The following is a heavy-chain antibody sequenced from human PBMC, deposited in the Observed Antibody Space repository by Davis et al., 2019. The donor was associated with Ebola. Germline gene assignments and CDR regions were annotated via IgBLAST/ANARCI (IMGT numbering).Heavy chain of an antibody. D-gene: IGHD6-6*01. V-gene: IGHV3-15*01. CDR2: ITSRSYGGAT. CDR3: ASNYYAMDV. Sequence: PGGSLRLSCAASGLPFINAWMTWVRQAPGKGLEWVGRITSRSYGGATDYIAPVKGRFIISRDDSMNMVYLQMNSLKPEDTAVYYCASNYYAMDVWGQGTTVTVSS. CDR1: GLPFINAW. J-gene: IGHJ6*02.